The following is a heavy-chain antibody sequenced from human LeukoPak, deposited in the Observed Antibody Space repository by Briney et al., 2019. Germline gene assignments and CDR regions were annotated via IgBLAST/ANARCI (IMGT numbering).Heavy chain of an antibody. J-gene: IGHJ4*02. CDR2: IYTSGST. CDR1: GGSISSGSYY. Sequence: PSETLSLTCTVSGGSISSGSYYWSWIRQPAGKGLEWIGRIYTSGSTNYNPSLKSRVTISVDTSKNQFSLKLSSVTAADTAVYYCARPRSGREAPFDYWGQGTLVTVSS. D-gene: IGHD6-19*01. CDR3: ARPRSGREAPFDY. V-gene: IGHV4-61*02.